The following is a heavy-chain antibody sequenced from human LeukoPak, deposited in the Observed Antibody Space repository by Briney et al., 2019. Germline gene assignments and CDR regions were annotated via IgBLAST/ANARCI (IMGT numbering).Heavy chain of an antibody. CDR1: GFTSSTYR. D-gene: IGHD6-19*01. CDR3: ARDGSIAVKNWFDP. J-gene: IGHJ5*02. Sequence: GGSLRPSCAPFGFTSSTYRMNWARQAQGKGLEWVSSISSNSKYIYYADSVKGRFTISRDNAKNSLYLQMNSLRAEDTAVYYCARDGSIAVKNWFDPWGQGTLVTVSS. V-gene: IGHV3-21*01. CDR2: ISSNSKYI.